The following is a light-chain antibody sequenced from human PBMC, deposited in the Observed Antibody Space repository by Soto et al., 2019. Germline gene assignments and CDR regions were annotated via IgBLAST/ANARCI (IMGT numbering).Light chain of an antibody. V-gene: IGKV1-5*03. CDR2: KAS. J-gene: IGKJ1*01. CDR3: QQYDSYPWM. Sequence: DIQMTQSPSTLSASVGDRVTITCRASQSISSWLAWYQQKPGKAPKLLIYKASSLESGVPSRFNGSGAGTEFTLTISSLQPDDFATYYCQQYDSYPWMVGQGTKEEIK. CDR1: QSISSW.